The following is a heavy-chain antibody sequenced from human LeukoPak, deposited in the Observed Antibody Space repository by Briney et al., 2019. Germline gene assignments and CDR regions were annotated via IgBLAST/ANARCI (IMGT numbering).Heavy chain of an antibody. D-gene: IGHD5-24*01. Sequence: SETLSLTCTVSGGSISSSSYYWGWIRQPPGKGLEWIGRIYYSGSTYYNPALKSLVTISVDTSKNQFSLKLSSVTAADTAVYYCARQEIRYFQHWGQGTLVTVSS. V-gene: IGHV4-39*01. J-gene: IGHJ1*01. CDR3: ARQEIRYFQH. CDR2: IYYSGST. CDR1: GGSISSSSYY.